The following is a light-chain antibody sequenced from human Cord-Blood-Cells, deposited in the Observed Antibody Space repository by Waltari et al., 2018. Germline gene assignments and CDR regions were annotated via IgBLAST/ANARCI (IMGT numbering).Light chain of an antibody. CDR3: QQSYSTPPYS. V-gene: IGKV1-39*01. CDR1: QSISSY. CDR2: AAS. Sequence: DIQMTQSPSSLSASVGDRVTITCRASQSISSYLNWYQQNPGKAPKLLIYAASSLQRGVPSRFSGSGSGTDFTLTISSLQPEDFATYYCQQSYSTPPYSFGQGTKLETK. J-gene: IGKJ2*03.